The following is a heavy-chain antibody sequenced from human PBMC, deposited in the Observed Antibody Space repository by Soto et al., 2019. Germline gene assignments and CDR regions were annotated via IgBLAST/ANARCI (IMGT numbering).Heavy chain of an antibody. Sequence: SETLSLTCTVSGGSISTYYWSWIRQPPGKGLEWIGYISYSGSTNYNPSLKSRVTISVDTSKNRFSLKLSSVTAADTAVYYCARAPRGNYGYPSYFDYWGQGTLVTVSS. CDR3: ARAPRGNYGYPSYFDY. CDR1: GGSISTYY. V-gene: IGHV4-59*01. D-gene: IGHD3-10*01. J-gene: IGHJ4*02. CDR2: ISYSGST.